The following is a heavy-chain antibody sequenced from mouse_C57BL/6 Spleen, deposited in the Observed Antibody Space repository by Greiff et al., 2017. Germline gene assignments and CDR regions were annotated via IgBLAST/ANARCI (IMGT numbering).Heavy chain of an antibody. D-gene: IGHD1-1*01. CDR1: GYAFSSSW. CDR3: ARLTTVVATSSAMDY. J-gene: IGHJ4*01. CDR2: IYPGDGDT. Sequence: VQLVESGPELVKPGASVKISCTASGYAFSSSWMNWVKQRPGKGLEWIGRIYPGDGDTNYNGKFKGKATLTADKSSSTAYMQLSSLTSEDSAVYFCARLTTVVATSSAMDYWGQGTSVTVSS. V-gene: IGHV1-82*01.